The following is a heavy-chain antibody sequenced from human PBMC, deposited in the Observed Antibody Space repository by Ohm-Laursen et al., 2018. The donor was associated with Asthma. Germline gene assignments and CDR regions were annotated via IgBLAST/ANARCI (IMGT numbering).Heavy chain of an antibody. CDR1: GFTFSSYG. D-gene: IGHD2/OR15-2a*01. CDR3: AREGSFFYYGMDV. V-gene: IGHV3-33*01. Sequence: SLRLSCSASGFTFSSYGMHWVRQAPGKGLEWVAVIWYDGSNKYYADSVKGRFTISRDNSKNTLYLQMNSLRAEDTAVYYCAREGSFFYYGMDVWGQGTTVTVSS. J-gene: IGHJ6*02. CDR2: IWYDGSNK.